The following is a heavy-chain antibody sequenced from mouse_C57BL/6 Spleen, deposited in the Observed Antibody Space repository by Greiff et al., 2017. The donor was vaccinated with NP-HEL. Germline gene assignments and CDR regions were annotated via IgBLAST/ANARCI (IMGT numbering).Heavy chain of an antibody. CDR2: IYPGNSDT. J-gene: IGHJ4*01. CDR3: TREPLYYGSSYDYAMDY. Sequence: EVQLQESGTVLARPGASVKMSCKTSGYTFTSYWMHWVKQRPGQGLEWIGAIYPGNSDTSYNQKFKGKAKLTAVTSASTAYMELSSLTNEDSAVYYCTREPLYYGSSYDYAMDYWGQGTSVTVSS. V-gene: IGHV1-5*01. CDR1: GYTFTSYW. D-gene: IGHD1-1*01.